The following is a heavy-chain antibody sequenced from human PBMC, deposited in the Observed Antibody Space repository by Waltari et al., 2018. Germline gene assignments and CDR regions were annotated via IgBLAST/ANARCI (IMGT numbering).Heavy chain of an antibody. V-gene: IGHV1-2*02. CDR3: ARDYYDSTDAFDI. Sequence: QVQLVQSGAEVKKPGASVKVSCKASGYTFTGYYMHWVRQAPGQGLEWKGWINPNMGGTNYAQKCQGRVTMTRDTSSSTAYMELVRLRSDDTAVYYCARDYYDSTDAFDIWGQGTMVTVSS. CDR1: GYTFTGYY. D-gene: IGHD3-22*01. J-gene: IGHJ3*02. CDR2: INPNMGGT.